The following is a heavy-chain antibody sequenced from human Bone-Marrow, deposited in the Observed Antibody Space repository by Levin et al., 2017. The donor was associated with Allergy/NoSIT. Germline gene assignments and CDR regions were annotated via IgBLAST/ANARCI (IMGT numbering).Heavy chain of an antibody. CDR2: FNPEDGKT. Sequence: ASVKVSCKVFGYTLTELSMLWVRQGPGKGLEWMGSFNPEDGKTLYAQKFQGRVTMTEDTSTDTAYMELSSLRSEDTADYYCAIHYSGHSNYYNGIDVWGQGTTVTVTS. V-gene: IGHV1-24*01. CDR1: GYTLTELS. J-gene: IGHJ6*02. D-gene: IGHD4-23*01. CDR3: AIHYSGHSNYYNGIDV.